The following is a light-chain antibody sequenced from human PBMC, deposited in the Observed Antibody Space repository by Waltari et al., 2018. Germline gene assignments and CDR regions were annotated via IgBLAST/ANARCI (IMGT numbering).Light chain of an antibody. CDR1: QSVSRA. Sequence: EIVLTQSPGTLSLSPGERATLSCRASQSVSRALAWYQQTPGQAPRLLIYAASTRATGVPDRFSGSGSGTDFRLTISRLDPEDFAVYYCQHYVNLPVTFGQGTKVEI. J-gene: IGKJ1*01. CDR2: AAS. V-gene: IGKV3-20*01. CDR3: QHYVNLPVT.